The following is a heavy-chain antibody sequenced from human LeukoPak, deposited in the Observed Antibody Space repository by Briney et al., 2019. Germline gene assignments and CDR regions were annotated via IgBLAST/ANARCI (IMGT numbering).Heavy chain of an antibody. J-gene: IGHJ3*02. CDR2: ISAYNGNT. Sequence: ASVKVSCKDSGYTFTSYGISWVRQAPGQGLEWMGWISAYNGNTNYAQKLQGRVTMTTDTSTSTAYMELRSLRSEDTAVYYCVLNYHYDSSGYYASVAFDIWGQGTMVTVSS. CDR1: GYTFTSYG. D-gene: IGHD3-22*01. V-gene: IGHV1-18*01. CDR3: VLNYHYDSSGYYASVAFDI.